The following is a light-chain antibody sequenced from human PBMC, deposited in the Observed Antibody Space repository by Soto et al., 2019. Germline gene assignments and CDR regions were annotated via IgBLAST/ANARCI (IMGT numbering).Light chain of an antibody. CDR1: QGIISY. V-gene: IGKV1-9*01. Sequence: IQLTQSPSSLSASVGDRVTITCRASQGIISYLAWYQQSPGKAPKLLIYDASTLQSGVPSRFSGSGSGTEFTLTINNPQPEDFSNYYCQQLNNYPLTFGGGTQIEMK. J-gene: IGKJ4*01. CDR2: DAS. CDR3: QQLNNYPLT.